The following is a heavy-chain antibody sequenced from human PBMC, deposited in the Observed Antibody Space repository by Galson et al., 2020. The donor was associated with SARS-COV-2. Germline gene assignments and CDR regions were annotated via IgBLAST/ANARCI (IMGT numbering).Heavy chain of an antibody. CDR2: IYTSVNT. Sequence: SETLSLSCTASGGPISSDSYYWSCIRQPAGKGLEWIGRIYTSVNTNYNPTLKSRVTISVDPSKNQFSLKLSSVTAADTAVYYCARESRWDLYFDHWGQGTLVTVSS. CDR3: ARESRWDLYFDH. V-gene: IGHV4-61*02. CDR1: GGPISSDSYY. J-gene: IGHJ4*02. D-gene: IGHD1-26*01.